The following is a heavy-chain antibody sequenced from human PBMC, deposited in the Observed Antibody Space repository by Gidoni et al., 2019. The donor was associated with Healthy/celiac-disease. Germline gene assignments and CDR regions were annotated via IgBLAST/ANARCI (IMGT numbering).Heavy chain of an antibody. CDR1: GGTFSSYA. D-gene: IGHD2-15*01. J-gene: IGHJ4*02. V-gene: IGHV1-69*04. Sequence: QVQLVQSGAEVKKPGSSVKVSCKASGGTFSSYAISWVRQAPGQGLEWMGRIIPILGIATYAQKFPGIVPITADKSTRTAYMELTSLRSEDTAVYYCARAATSGGDIVVVVAATHFAYWGQGTLVTVSS. CDR2: IIPILGIA. CDR3: ARAATSGGDIVVVVAATHFAY.